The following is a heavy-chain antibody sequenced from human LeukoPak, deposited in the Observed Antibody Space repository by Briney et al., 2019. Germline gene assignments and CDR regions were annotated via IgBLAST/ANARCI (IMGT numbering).Heavy chain of an antibody. CDR3: AEDATAASSWYPVRNWFDP. J-gene: IGHJ5*02. V-gene: IGHV3-23*01. CDR1: GFTFSSYA. Sequence: GGSLRLSCAVSGFTFSSYAMSWVRQAPGKGLEWVSAISGSGGSTYYADSVKGRFTISRDNSKNTLYLQMNSLRAEDTAVYYCAEDATAASSWYPVRNWFDPWGQGTLVTVSS. D-gene: IGHD6-13*01. CDR2: ISGSGGST.